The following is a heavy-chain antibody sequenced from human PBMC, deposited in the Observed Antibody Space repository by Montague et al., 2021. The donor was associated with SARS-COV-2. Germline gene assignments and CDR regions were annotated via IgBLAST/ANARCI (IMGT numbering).Heavy chain of an antibody. CDR1: GGSFNFYY. D-gene: IGHD2-8*01. CDR3: ARGQEVYAINGCLHY. CDR2: INHRGST. J-gene: IGHJ4*02. Sequence: SETLSLTCDVDGGSFNFYYCSWIRQPPGKGLEWIGEINHRGSTNNNPSLKTRVTISIDTSTNQFSLKLSSVTAADTAAYYCARGQEVYAINGCLHYWGQGTLITVSS. V-gene: IGHV4-34*01.